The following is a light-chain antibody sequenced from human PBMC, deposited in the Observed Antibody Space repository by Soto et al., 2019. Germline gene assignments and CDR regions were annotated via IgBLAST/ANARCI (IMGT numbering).Light chain of an antibody. J-gene: IGLJ2*01. V-gene: IGLV2-11*01. Sequence: QSALTQPRSVSGSPGQSVTIPCTGTSSDVGAYNYVSWYQQHPGKAPKLMIYDVSKRPSGVPDRFSGSKSGNTASLTISGLQAEDEADYHCCSYAGSYTVVFGGGTKLTVL. CDR2: DVS. CDR1: SSDVGAYNY. CDR3: CSYAGSYTVV.